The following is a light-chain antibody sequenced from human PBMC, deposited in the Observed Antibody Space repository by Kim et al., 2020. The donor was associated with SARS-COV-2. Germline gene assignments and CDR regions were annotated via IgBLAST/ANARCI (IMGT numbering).Light chain of an antibody. CDR2: AAS. CDR3: QQSYNTPHT. V-gene: IGKV1-39*01. CDR1: QSISSY. Sequence: DIQMTQSPSSLSASVGDRVTITCRASQSISSYLNWYQQKPGKAPKLLIYAASSLQRGVPSRFSGSGSGTDFTLTISSLQPEDFATYYCQQSYNTPHTFGQGTKLEI. J-gene: IGKJ2*01.